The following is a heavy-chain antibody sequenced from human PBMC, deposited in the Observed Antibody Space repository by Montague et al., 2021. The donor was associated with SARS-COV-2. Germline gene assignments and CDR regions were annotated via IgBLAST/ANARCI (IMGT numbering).Heavy chain of an antibody. V-gene: IGHV4-4*02. Sequence: SETLSLTCAVSGGSISSSNWLSWVRQPPGKGLEWIGEIYHSGSTNYNPSLKSRVTISVDKSKNQFSLRLSSVTAADTAVYYCARGYRRITIFGVVIYDAFDIWGQGTMVTVSS. CDR3: ARGYRRITIFGVVIYDAFDI. D-gene: IGHD3-3*01. CDR1: GGSISSSNW. J-gene: IGHJ3*02. CDR2: IYHSGST.